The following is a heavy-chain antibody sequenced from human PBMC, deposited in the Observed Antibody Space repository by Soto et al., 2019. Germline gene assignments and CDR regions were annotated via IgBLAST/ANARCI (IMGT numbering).Heavy chain of an antibody. CDR1: GFTFSSYG. CDR3: AKGGYTFAYE. V-gene: IGHV3-30*18. D-gene: IGHD5-18*01. Sequence: GSLRLSCAASGFTFSSYGMHWVRQAPGKGLEWVAVISHDGSNKYYADSVKGRFTISRDNSQNTLFLQMTSLRADDTAVYYCAKGGYTFAYEWGQGALVTVSS. CDR2: ISHDGSNK. J-gene: IGHJ4*02.